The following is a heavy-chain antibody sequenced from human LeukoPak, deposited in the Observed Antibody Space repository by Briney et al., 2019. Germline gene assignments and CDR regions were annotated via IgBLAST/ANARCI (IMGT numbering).Heavy chain of an antibody. J-gene: IGHJ4*02. CDR3: AKEVGYGSPYFDY. Sequence: GGSLRLSCAASGFTFSSYGMHWVRQASGKGLEWVALISFDESSEYYADSVKGRFSISRDNSKNTLYLQMNNARVDDTAVYYCAKEVGYGSPYFDYWGQGTLVTVSS. CDR2: ISFDESSE. V-gene: IGHV3-30*18. D-gene: IGHD5-12*01. CDR1: GFTFSSYG.